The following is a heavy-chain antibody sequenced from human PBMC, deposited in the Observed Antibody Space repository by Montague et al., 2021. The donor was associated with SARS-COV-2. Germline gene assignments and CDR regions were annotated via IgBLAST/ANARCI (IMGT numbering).Heavy chain of an antibody. CDR3: VKWSSSYGSPNTDFFDS. Sequence: SLRLSCAASGFSFSNYAMTWVRQAPGKGPVWVSSITDRGTTYYADSVKDQLTISRDNSKNTLHLQMNNLRVEDTAVYRCVKWSSSYGSPNTDFFDSWGQGTLVTVSS. J-gene: IGHJ4*02. D-gene: IGHD5-18*01. V-gene: IGHV3-23*01. CDR2: ITDRGTT. CDR1: GFSFSNYA.